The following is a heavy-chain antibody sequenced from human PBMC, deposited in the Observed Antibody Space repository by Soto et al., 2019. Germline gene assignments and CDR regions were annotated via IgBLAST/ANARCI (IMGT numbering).Heavy chain of an antibody. V-gene: IGHV1-46*01. CDR2: INPSGGST. CDR1: GYTFTSYY. D-gene: IGHD3-22*01. J-gene: IGHJ3*02. CDR3: ARDRENYDSSDYLYDAFDI. Sequence: ASVKVSWKASGYTFTSYYMHWVRQAPGQGLEGMGIINPSGGSTSYAQKFQGRVTMTRDTSTSTVYMELSSLRSADTAVYYCARDRENYDSSDYLYDAFDIWGQGTMVTVSS.